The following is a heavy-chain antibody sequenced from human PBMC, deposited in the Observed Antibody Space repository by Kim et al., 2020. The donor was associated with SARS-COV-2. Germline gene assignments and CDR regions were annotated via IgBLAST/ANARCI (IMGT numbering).Heavy chain of an antibody. Sequence: SDTLSLSCTVSGYSISSGYYWGWIRQPPGKGLEWIGSIYHMGSTYYNPSLKSRVTISVDTSKNHFSLKLSSVTAADTAVYYFARDIRHDVSRRTFDYWG. CDR1: GYSISSGYY. CDR2: IYHMGST. CDR3: ARDIRHDVSRRTFDY. V-gene: IGHV4-38-2*02. D-gene: IGHD3-3*01. J-gene: IGHJ4*01.